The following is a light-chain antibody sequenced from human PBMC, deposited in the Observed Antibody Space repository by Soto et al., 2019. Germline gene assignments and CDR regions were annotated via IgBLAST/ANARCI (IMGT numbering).Light chain of an antibody. J-gene: IGLJ3*02. CDR1: SSNIGSNY. CDR2: SNN. CDR3: AAWDDSLSVV. V-gene: IGLV1-47*01. Sequence: QSVLSQPPSASGTPGQRVTISCSGSSSNIGSNYVYWYQQLPGTAPKLLIYSNNQRPSGVPYRFSGSKSGTSASLAISGLRSEAEADYYCAAWDDSLSVVFGGGTKLTVL.